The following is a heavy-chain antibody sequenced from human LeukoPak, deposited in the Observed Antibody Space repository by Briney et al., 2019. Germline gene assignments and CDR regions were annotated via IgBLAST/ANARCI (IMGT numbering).Heavy chain of an antibody. V-gene: IGHV3-30*18. CDR2: ISYDGSNK. CDR1: GFTFSSYG. J-gene: IGHJ6*02. Sequence: GRSLRLSCAASGFTFSSYGMHWVRQAPGKGLEWVAVISYDGSNKYYADSVKGRFTISRDNSKNTLYLQMNSLRAEDTAVYYCAKDLRAAGPGGYYYYGMDVWGQGTTVTVSS. D-gene: IGHD6-13*01. CDR3: AKDLRAAGPGGYYYYGMDV.